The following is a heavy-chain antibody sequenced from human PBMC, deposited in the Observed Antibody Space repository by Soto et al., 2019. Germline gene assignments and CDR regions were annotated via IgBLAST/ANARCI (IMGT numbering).Heavy chain of an antibody. CDR1: GGSFSGYY. V-gene: IGHV4-34*01. Sequence: SETLSLTCAVYGGSFSGYYWSWIRQPPGKGLEWIGEINHSGSTNYNPSLKSRVTISVDTSKNQFSLKLSSVTAADTAVYYCATSPHIVVGGVRHWGQGTLVTVSS. D-gene: IGHD2-21*01. CDR3: ATSPHIVVGGVRH. J-gene: IGHJ1*01. CDR2: INHSGST.